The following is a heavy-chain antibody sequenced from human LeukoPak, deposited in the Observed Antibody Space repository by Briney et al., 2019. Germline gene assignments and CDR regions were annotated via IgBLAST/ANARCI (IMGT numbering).Heavy chain of an antibody. J-gene: IGHJ5*02. D-gene: IGHD3-22*01. CDR3: ARHGGYDRIGYWFYP. V-gene: IGHV4-39*01. Sequence: SATLSLTCTVAGGSISSSNYYLGWIRQPAGKGLEWIGSIHYSGSTYQHLSLKSRVTISVDTSKNQFSLELSSVIAADTAVYYCARHGGYDRIGYWFYPWGQGTLVPVSS. CDR2: IHYSGST. CDR1: GGSISSSNYY.